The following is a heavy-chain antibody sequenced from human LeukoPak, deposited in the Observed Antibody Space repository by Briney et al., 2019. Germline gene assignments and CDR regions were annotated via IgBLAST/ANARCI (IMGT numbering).Heavy chain of an antibody. Sequence: GGSLRLSCAASGFTFNSYAMTWVRQAPGKGLEWVSAISGGGVNTYYADSVKGRFTISRDNPKNTLYLQMNTLRAEDTAVYYCTKTGGPWDWGQGTLVTVSS. J-gene: IGHJ4*02. V-gene: IGHV3-23*01. D-gene: IGHD7-27*01. CDR3: TKTGGPWD. CDR2: ISGGGVNT. CDR1: GFTFNSYA.